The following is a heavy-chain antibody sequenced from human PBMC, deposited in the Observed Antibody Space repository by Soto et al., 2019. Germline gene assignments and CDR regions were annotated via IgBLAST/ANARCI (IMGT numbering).Heavy chain of an antibody. CDR1: GFTFSSYW. V-gene: IGHV3-7*01. Sequence: PGGSLRLSCAASGFTFSSYWMSWVRQAPGKGLEWVANIKQDGSEKYYVDSVKGRFTISRDNAKNSLYLQMNSLRAEDTAVYYCARMYSDFWSGDHISFDYWGQGTLVTVSS. J-gene: IGHJ4*02. D-gene: IGHD3-3*01. CDR3: ARMYSDFWSGDHISFDY. CDR2: IKQDGSEK.